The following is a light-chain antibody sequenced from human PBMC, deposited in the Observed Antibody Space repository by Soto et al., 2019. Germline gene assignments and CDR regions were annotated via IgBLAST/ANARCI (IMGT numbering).Light chain of an antibody. CDR1: SSNIGAGYD. CDR2: EGS. J-gene: IGLJ3*02. V-gene: IGLV1-40*01. CDR3: CSYAGSSTWV. Sequence: QTVVTQPPSVSGAPGQRVTISCTGSSSNIGAGYDVHWYQQFPGRAPKLMIYEGSKRPSGVSNRFSGSKSGNTASLTISGLQAEDEADYYCCSYAGSSTWVFGGGTKLTVL.